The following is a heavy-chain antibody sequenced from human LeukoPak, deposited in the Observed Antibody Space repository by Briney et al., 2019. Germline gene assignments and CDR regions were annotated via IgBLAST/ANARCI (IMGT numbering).Heavy chain of an antibody. D-gene: IGHD2-2*01. CDR3: ARTRGYCSSTSCYYWYFDL. CDR2: IYYSGST. J-gene: IGHJ2*01. CDR1: GGSISSYY. V-gene: IGHV4-59*01. Sequence: PSETLSLTCTVSGGSISSYYWSWIRQPPGKGLEWIGYIYYSGSTNYNPSLKSRVTISVDTSKNQFSLKLSSVTAADTAVYYCARTRGYCSSTSCYYWYFDLWGRGTLVTVSS.